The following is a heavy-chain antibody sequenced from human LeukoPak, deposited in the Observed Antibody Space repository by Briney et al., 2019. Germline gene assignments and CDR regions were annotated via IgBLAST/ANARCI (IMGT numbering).Heavy chain of an antibody. J-gene: IGHJ6*03. CDR3: ARGPSWQQLVTLMSGYYYYMDI. CDR1: GYTFTGYY. CDR2: INPNSGST. Sequence: ASVRVSCKASGYTFTGYYIHWVRQAPGQGLEWMGWINPNSGSTNYVQKFQGRVTMTRDTSISAAYMELSRLRSDDTAVYYCARGPSWQQLVTLMSGYYYYMDIWGKGTTVTVSS. V-gene: IGHV1-2*02. D-gene: IGHD6-13*01.